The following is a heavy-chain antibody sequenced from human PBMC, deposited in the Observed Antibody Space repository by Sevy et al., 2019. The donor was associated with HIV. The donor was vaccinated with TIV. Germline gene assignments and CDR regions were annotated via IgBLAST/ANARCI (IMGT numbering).Heavy chain of an antibody. V-gene: IGHV4-59*01. CDR1: GGSISSYY. J-gene: IGHJ4*02. CDR2: IYYSGST. D-gene: IGHD5-18*01. CDR3: ARDGGGYSYGPLGY. Sequence: SETLSLTCTVSGGSISSYYWSWIWQPPGKGLEWIGYIYYSGSTNYNPSLKSRVTISVDTSKNQFSLKLSSVTAADTAVYYCARDGGGYSYGPLGYWGQGTLVTVSS.